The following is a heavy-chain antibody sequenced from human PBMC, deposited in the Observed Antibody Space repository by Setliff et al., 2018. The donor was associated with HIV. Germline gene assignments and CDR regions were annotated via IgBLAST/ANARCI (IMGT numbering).Heavy chain of an antibody. CDR2: ISGYNGDT. CDR1: GYTFTGYY. D-gene: IGHD3-10*01. V-gene: IGHV1-18*04. J-gene: IGHJ4*02. Sequence: ASVKVSCKASGYTFTGYYMHWVRQAPGQGLEWMGWISGYNGDTNYAQKLQGRVTMTTDTSTNTAYMELGSLRSDDTAVYYCARGGSGDTMVRGLIMTYYFDYWGQGALVTVSS. CDR3: ARGGSGDTMVRGLIMTYYFDY.